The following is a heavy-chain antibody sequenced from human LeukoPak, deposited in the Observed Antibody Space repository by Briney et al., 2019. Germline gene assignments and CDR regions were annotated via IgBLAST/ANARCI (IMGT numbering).Heavy chain of an antibody. CDR1: GGTFSSYA. CDR2: IIPILGIA. V-gene: IGHV1-69*04. Sequence: SVKVSCKASGGTFSSYAISWVRQAPGQGLEWMGRIIPILGIANYAQKFQGRVTITADESTSTAYMELSSLRSEDTAVYYCARTRNDHGYNGTSWGQGTLVTVSS. CDR3: ARTRNDHGYNGTS. D-gene: IGHD5-24*01. J-gene: IGHJ4*02.